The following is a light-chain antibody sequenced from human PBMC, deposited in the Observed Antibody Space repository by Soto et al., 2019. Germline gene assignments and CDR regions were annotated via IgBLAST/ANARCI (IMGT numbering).Light chain of an antibody. Sequence: EIVLTQSPGTLSLSPGERATLSCRASQSISSTSLAWYQQRPGQAPRLLIYDTSTRASGVPDRFSGSGSGTEFTLTISRLEPEDFAVYYCQQYGTSPQTFGQGTKVDFK. CDR1: QSISSTS. CDR2: DTS. CDR3: QQYGTSPQT. V-gene: IGKV3-20*01. J-gene: IGKJ1*01.